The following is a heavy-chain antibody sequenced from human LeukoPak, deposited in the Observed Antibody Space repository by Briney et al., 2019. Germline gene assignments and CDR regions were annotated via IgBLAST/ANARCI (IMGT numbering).Heavy chain of an antibody. J-gene: IGHJ4*02. CDR3: AQAWRWLQLNN. V-gene: IGHV3-30*18. D-gene: IGHD5-24*01. CDR2: ISYDGSDK. Sequence: GGSLRLSCAASGFTFSSHGMHWVRQAPGKGLEWVAVISYDGSDKYYADSVKGRFTISRDNSMNTLYLQMNSLRDEDTAVYYCAQAWRWLQLNNWGQGTLVTVSS. CDR1: GFTFSSHG.